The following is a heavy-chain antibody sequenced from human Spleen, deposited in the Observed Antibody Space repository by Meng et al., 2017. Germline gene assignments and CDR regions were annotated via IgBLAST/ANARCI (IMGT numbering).Heavy chain of an antibody. CDR3: ARAPPNFYAYDI. V-gene: IGHV3-74*01. D-gene: IGHD2/OR15-2a*01. J-gene: IGHJ3*02. CDR2: ISSDGRTT. Sequence: GGSLRLSCAASGFTFSSYWMSWVRQAPGKGLEWVSRISSDGRTTSYVDSVKGRFTISRDNAKNTLYLQLNSLRAEDTAVYYCARAPPNFYAYDIWGQGTMVTVSS. CDR1: GFTFSSYW.